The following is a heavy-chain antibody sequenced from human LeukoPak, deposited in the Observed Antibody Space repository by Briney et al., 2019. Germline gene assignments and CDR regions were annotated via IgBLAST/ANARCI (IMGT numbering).Heavy chain of an antibody. CDR3: ARPYSSSWYSPLDY. D-gene: IGHD6-13*01. CDR2: ISYDGSNK. CDR1: GFTFSSYA. V-gene: IGHV3-30*01. Sequence: GGSLKLSCAASGFTFSSYAMHWVRQAPGKGLEWVAVISYDGSNKYYADSVKGRFTISRDNSKNTLYLQMNSLRAEDTAVYYCARPYSSSWYSPLDYWGQGTLVTVSS. J-gene: IGHJ4*02.